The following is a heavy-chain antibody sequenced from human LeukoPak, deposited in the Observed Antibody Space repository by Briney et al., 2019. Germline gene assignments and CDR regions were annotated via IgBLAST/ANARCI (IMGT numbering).Heavy chain of an antibody. D-gene: IGHD5-18*01. V-gene: IGHV3-7*01. CDR2: IKQDGSEK. Sequence: GGSLRLSCAASGFTFSSYWMSWVRQAPGKGLDWVANIKQDGSEKYYVDSVKGRFTISRDNAKNSLYLQMNSLRAEDTAVYYCARIGIYSWRDYYYMDVWGKGTTVTVSS. CDR3: ARIGIYSWRDYYYMDV. CDR1: GFTFSSYW. J-gene: IGHJ6*03.